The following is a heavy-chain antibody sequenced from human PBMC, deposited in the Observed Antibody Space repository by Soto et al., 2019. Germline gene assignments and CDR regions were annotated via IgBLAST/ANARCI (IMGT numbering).Heavy chain of an antibody. D-gene: IGHD3-3*01. V-gene: IGHV4-31*03. CDR1: GGSISSGGYY. CDR2: IYYSGST. CDR3: ARGYYDIWSGSPGKNWFDP. Sequence: QVQLQESGPGLVKPSQTLSLTCTVSGGSISSGGYYWSWIRQHPGKGLEWIGYIYYSGSTYYNPSLKSRVTISVDTSKNQFSLKLSSVTAADTAVYYCARGYYDIWSGSPGKNWFDPWGQGTLVTVSS. J-gene: IGHJ5*02.